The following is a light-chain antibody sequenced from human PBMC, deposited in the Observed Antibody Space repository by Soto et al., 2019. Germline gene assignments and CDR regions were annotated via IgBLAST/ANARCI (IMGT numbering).Light chain of an antibody. V-gene: IGKV3-20*01. Sequence: EIVLTQSPATLSLSPGARATLSCRASQSVSSYLAWYQQKPGQAPRLLIYDESNTAPGIPDRFSGSGSGTDFTLTISRLEPEDFAVYYCQEYGTSRTFGQGTKVDIK. CDR1: QSVSSY. CDR2: DES. CDR3: QEYGTSRT. J-gene: IGKJ1*01.